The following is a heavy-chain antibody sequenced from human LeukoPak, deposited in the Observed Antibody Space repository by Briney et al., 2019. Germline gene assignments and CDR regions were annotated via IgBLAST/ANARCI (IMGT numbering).Heavy chain of an antibody. CDR1: GYTLTELS. D-gene: IGHD1-26*01. CDR3: ATGNSGSYLGWVISAFDI. CDR2: FDPEDGET. J-gene: IGHJ3*02. Sequence: ASVKVSCKVSGYTLTELSMYWVRQAPGKGLEWMGGFDPEDGETIYAQKFQGRVTMTEDTSTDTAYMELSSLRSEDTAVYYCATGNSGSYLGWVISAFDIWGQGTMVTVSS. V-gene: IGHV1-24*01.